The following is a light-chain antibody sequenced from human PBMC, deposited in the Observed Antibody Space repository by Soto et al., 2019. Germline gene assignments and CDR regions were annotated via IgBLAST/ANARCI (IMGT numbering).Light chain of an antibody. CDR3: QQFKSYPLT. Sequence: DIQLTQSPSFLSASVGDRVTITCRASQDLTGYLAWYQQEPGKAPKLLISATSTLQSGVPSRFSGSGSETEMTLTISSLQPEDFATYYCQQFKSYPLTVGGGTKVDSK. V-gene: IGKV1-9*01. CDR1: QDLTGY. J-gene: IGKJ4*01. CDR2: ATS.